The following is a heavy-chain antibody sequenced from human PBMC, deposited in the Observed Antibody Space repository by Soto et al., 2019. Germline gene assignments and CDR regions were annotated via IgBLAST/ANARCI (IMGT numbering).Heavy chain of an antibody. Sequence: GGSLRLSCAASGVTFSSCAMHGVRQAPGKGLEWVAVISYDGSNKYYADSVKGRFTISRDNSKNTLYLQMNSLRAEDTAVYYCARAGCDGGSCYSLVGLRYGMDVWGQGTTVTVSS. CDR3: ARAGCDGGSCYSLVGLRYGMDV. CDR2: ISYDGSNK. CDR1: GVTFSSCA. D-gene: IGHD2-15*01. V-gene: IGHV3-30-3*01. J-gene: IGHJ6*02.